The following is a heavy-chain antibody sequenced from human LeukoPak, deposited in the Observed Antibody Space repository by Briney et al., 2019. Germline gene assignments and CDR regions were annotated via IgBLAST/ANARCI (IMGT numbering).Heavy chain of an antibody. CDR1: GDSISSGDYY. CDR2: ISSSGST. V-gene: IGHV4-61*02. J-gene: IGHJ4*02. Sequence: SQTLSLTCTVSGDSISSGDYYWSWIRQPAGKGLEWIGRISSSGSTNYNPSLKSRVTISVDTSKNQFSLKLSSVTAADTAVYYCARQCMDDYGDEYYFDYWGQGTLVTVSS. CDR3: ARQCMDDYGDEYYFDY. D-gene: IGHD4-17*01.